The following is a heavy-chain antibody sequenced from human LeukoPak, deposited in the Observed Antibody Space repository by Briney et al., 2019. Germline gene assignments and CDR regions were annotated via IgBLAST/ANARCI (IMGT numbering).Heavy chain of an antibody. D-gene: IGHD5/OR15-5a*01. Sequence: GGSLRLSCAASGLTFISYDMHWVRQTPGKGLEWVSSIGTTGDTYYTDSVKGRFTISRDNSKNTLYLQMNSLRVEDTAIYYCAKDLKPDGLYDFDSWGQGTLVTVSS. V-gene: IGHV3-13*01. J-gene: IGHJ4*02. CDR3: AKDLKPDGLYDFDS. CDR2: IGTTGDT. CDR1: GLTFISYD.